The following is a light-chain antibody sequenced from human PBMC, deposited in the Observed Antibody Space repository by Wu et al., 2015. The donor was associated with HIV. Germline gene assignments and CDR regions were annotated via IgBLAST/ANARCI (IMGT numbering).Light chain of an antibody. CDR2: GAS. CDR3: QQYNNWRMYT. CDR1: QSVSSN. V-gene: IGKV3-15*01. J-gene: IGKJ2*01. Sequence: EIVMTQSPATLSVSPGERATLSCRASQSVSSNLAWYQQKPGQAPRLLIYGASTRATGIPARFSGSGSGTEFTLTISSVQSEDFAVYYCQQYNNWRMYTFGQGTKLQIK.